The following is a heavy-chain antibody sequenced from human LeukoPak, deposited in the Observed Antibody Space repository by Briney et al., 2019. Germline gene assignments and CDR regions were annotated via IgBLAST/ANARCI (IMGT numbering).Heavy chain of an antibody. J-gene: IGHJ4*02. V-gene: IGHV1-18*01. Sequence: ASVKVSCKASGYTFTSYGISWVRQAPGQGLEWMGWISAYNGNTNYAQKLQGRVTMTTDTSTSTAYMELRSLRSEDTAVYYCARGPPYCSGGSCYSAGYFDYWGQGTLVTVSS. CDR2: ISAYNGNT. D-gene: IGHD2-15*01. CDR3: ARGPPYCSGGSCYSAGYFDY. CDR1: GYTFTSYG.